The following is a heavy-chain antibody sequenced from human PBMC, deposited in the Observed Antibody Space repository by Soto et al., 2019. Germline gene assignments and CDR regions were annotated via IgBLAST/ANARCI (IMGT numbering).Heavy chain of an antibody. V-gene: IGHV4-34*01. J-gene: IGHJ2*01. CDR1: GGSFSGYY. CDR3: ARESLDILTGPPWVWYFDL. Sequence: QVQLQQWGAGPLRPLETLSLTCGVSGGSFSGYYWAWIRQSPGKGLEWIGEINDRGSINYNPSLKSRVSISVDTSNNHYSLNLRSVTAADTAVYYCARESLDILTGPPWVWYFDLWGRGTLVTVSS. D-gene: IGHD3-9*01. CDR2: INDRGSI.